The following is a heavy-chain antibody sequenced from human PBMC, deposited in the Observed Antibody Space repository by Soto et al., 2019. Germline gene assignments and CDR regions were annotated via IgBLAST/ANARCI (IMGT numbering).Heavy chain of an antibody. J-gene: IGHJ4*02. CDR2: IYHSGST. D-gene: IGHD4-17*01. Sequence: QVQLQESGPGLVKPSGTLSLTCAVSSGSISSSNWWSWVRQPPGKGLEWIGEIYHSGSTNYNPSLKSRVTISVDKSKHQCSLELSSVTAADTAVYYCASCNGDYGRAFDYWGQGTLVTVSA. CDR3: ASCNGDYGRAFDY. CDR1: SGSISSSNW. V-gene: IGHV4-4*02.